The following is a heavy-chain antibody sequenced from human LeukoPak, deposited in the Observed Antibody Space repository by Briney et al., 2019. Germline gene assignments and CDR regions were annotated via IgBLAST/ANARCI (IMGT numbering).Heavy chain of an antibody. CDR2: IYSGGST. CDR1: GFTVSSNY. J-gene: IGHJ6*03. CDR3: ARVPGYGYYYYMDV. V-gene: IGHV3-66*02. D-gene: IGHD3-16*01. Sequence: GGSLLLSCAASGFTVSSNYMSWVRQAPGKGLEWVSVIYSGGSTYYADSVKDRFTISRDNSKNTLYLQMNSLRAEDTAVYYCARVPGYGYYYYMDVWGKGTTVTVSS.